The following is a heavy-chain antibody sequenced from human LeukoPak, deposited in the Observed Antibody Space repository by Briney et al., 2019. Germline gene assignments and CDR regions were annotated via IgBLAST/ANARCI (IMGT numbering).Heavy chain of an antibody. J-gene: IGHJ4*02. V-gene: IGHV3-7*01. Sequence: GGSLTLTCAASGFPFSNYWMSWVRQAPGKGLEWVANMKEDGGEINNVYSVKGRFTISRENAKNSLYLQMNSLRVDDTAVYYCARDRGYSTFDYWGRGTLVTVSS. D-gene: IGHD4-23*01. CDR3: ARDRGYSTFDY. CDR1: GFPFSNYW. CDR2: MKEDGGEI.